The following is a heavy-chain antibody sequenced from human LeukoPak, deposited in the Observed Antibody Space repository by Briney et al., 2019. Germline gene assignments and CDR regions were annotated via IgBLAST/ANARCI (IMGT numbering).Heavy chain of an antibody. J-gene: IGHJ4*02. CDR3: ARDLIPGYSSGWYGY. D-gene: IGHD6-19*01. V-gene: IGHV3-30*02. Sequence: GGSLRLSCAASGFTFSSYGMHWARQAPGKGLAWVTFIRHDGSNKYYADSVKGRFTISRDNSKNTLYLQMNSLRAEDTAVYYCARDLIPGYSSGWYGYWGQGTLVTVSS. CDR2: IRHDGSNK. CDR1: GFTFSSYG.